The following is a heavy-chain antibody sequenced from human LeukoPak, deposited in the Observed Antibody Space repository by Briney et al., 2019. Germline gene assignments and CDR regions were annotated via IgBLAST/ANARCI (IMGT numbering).Heavy chain of an antibody. J-gene: IGHJ4*02. Sequence: SETLSLTCAVSGGSISGSNSFWGWVRQPPGKGLEWIGSIFYSGSTYYNPSLKSRVTISVDTSKDQFSLKLSSVTAADTAVYYCARLLVVITGYYFDYWGQGTLVTVSS. CDR1: GGSISGSNSF. V-gene: IGHV4-39*01. CDR3: ARLLVVITGYYFDY. CDR2: IFYSGST. D-gene: IGHD3-22*01.